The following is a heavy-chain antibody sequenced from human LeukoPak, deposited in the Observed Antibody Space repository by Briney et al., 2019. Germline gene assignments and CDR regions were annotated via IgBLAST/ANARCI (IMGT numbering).Heavy chain of an antibody. Sequence: RGSLRLSCAASGFTFSSYAMSWVRQAPGKGLEWVSSISGSGNRTYYADSVKGRFTISRDNSKNTLFLQMNSLRAEDTAVYYCSGLSFLDYWGQGTLVTVSS. CDR2: ISGSGNRT. J-gene: IGHJ4*02. CDR3: SGLSFLDY. V-gene: IGHV3-23*01. D-gene: IGHD1-14*01. CDR1: GFTFSSYA.